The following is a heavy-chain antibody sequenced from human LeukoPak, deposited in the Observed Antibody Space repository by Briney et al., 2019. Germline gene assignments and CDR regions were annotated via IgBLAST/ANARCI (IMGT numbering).Heavy chain of an antibody. CDR2: INPNSGGT. Sequence: ASVKVSCKASGYAFTGYYMHWVRQAPGQGLERMGWINPNSGGTNYAQNFQGRVTMTRDTSISTAYMELNRLRSDDTAVYYCAAGNDYGDYDPQFDYWGQGTLVTVSS. D-gene: IGHD4-17*01. V-gene: IGHV1-2*02. J-gene: IGHJ4*02. CDR3: AAGNDYGDYDPQFDY. CDR1: GYAFTGYY.